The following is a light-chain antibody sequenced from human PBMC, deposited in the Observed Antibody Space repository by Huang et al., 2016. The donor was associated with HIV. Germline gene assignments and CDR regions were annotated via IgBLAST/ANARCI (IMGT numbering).Light chain of an antibody. V-gene: IGKV3D-20*01. Sequence: IVLTQSPATLSLSPGERATLTCGASQSVRNNYLVWYQQKPGLAHRLLIYDAHVRATGIPDRLSGSGSGTDFTLTIRRLEPEDFAMYYCQQYSTSSYTFGQGTKVDI. CDR3: QQYSTSSYT. J-gene: IGKJ2*01. CDR1: QSVRNNY. CDR2: DAH.